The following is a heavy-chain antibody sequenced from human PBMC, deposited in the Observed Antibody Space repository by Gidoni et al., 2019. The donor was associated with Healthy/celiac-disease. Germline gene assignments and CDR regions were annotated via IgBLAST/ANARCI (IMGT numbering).Heavy chain of an antibody. V-gene: IGHV3-23*01. CDR2: ISGSGGST. CDR1: GFPFSRYA. CDR3: AKIKSMNLPPDAFDI. Sequence: EVQLLESGGGLVQPGGSLGLSCAASGFPFSRYAMSWVRQAPGKGLEWVSAISGSGGSTYYADSVKGRFTISRDNSKNTLYLQMNSLRAEDTAVYYCAKIKSMNLPPDAFDIWGQGTMVTVSS. J-gene: IGHJ3*02.